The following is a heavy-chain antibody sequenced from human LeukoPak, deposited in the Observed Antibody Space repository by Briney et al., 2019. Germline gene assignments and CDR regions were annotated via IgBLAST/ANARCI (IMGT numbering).Heavy chain of an antibody. J-gene: IGHJ4*02. CDR2: INPSGGST. CDR3: ARIYSGYDREDIFDY. V-gene: IGHV1-46*01. CDR1: GYTFTSYY. Sequence: GASVKVSCKASGYTFTSYYMHWVRQAPGQGLEWMGIINPSGGSTSYAQKFQGRVTMTRDMSTSTVYMELSSLRSEDTAVYYCARIYSGYDREDIFDYWGQGTLVTVSS. D-gene: IGHD5-12*01.